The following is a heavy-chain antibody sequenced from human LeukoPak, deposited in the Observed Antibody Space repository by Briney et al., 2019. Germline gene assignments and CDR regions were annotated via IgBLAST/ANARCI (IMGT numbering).Heavy chain of an antibody. CDR2: ISGSGGTT. CDR1: GFTFSSYA. D-gene: IGHD2-2*02. CDR3: AKWAPYCSSTSCYIAY. J-gene: IGHJ4*02. V-gene: IGHV3-23*01. Sequence: AGGSLRLSCAASGFTFSSYAMTWVRQAPGKGLEWVSGISGSGGTTYYADSVRGRFTVSRDNSKNTLYLQMNSLRAEDTAVYYCAKWAPYCSSTSCYIAYWGQGTLVTVSS.